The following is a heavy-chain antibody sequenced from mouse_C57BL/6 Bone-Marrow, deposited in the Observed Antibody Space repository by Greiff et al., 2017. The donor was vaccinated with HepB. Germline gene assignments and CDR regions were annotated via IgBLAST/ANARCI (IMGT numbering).Heavy chain of an antibody. Sequence: VQLQQPGAELVMPGASVKLSCKASGYTFTSYWMHWVKQRPGQGLEWIGEIDPSDSYTNYNQKFKGKSTLTVDKSSSTAYMQLSSLTSEDSAVYYCARGDGYYVAYWGQGTLVTVSA. J-gene: IGHJ3*01. CDR3: ARGDGYYVAY. CDR2: IDPSDSYT. V-gene: IGHV1-69*01. CDR1: GYTFTSYW. D-gene: IGHD2-3*01.